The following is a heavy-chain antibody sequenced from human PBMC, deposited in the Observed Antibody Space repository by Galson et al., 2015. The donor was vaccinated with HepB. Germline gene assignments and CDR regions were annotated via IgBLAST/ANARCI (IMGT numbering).Heavy chain of an antibody. Sequence: SVKVSCKASGYTFIGYGLSWVRQAPGQGLEWIGWISAYNRNTNYTENLQGRVSMTIDTPTSTAFMELRSLRSADTAVYYCAREGEYHDSRGPSGAWETPLVFWGQGTPVTVSS. D-gene: IGHD3-22*01. CDR2: ISAYNRNT. CDR3: AREGEYHDSRGPSGAWETPLVF. V-gene: IGHV1-18*04. CDR1: GYTFIGYG. J-gene: IGHJ1*01.